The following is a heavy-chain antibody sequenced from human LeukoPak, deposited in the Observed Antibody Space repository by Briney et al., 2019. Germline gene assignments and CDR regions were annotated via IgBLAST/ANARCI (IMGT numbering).Heavy chain of an antibody. J-gene: IGHJ4*02. CDR1: GFSFHYYS. Sequence: GGSLRLSCAASGFSFHYYSLNWVRQYPGKGLEWNSYSSSGGHDIYYADSVRGRFTISRDNARNLVYLQMNSLRVEDTAVYYCVRGGQGRDDYFDYWGQGTLLTVSS. V-gene: IGHV3-21*05. CDR3: VRGGQGRDDYFDY. CDR2: SSSGGHDI.